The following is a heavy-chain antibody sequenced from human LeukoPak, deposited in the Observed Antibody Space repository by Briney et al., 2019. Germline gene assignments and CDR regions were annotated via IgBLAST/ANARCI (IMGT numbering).Heavy chain of an antibody. J-gene: IGHJ4*02. V-gene: IGHV3-9*01. CDR1: GFTFSSYG. CDR3: AKDDSYYYGSGSYGIDY. CDR2: ISWNSGSI. D-gene: IGHD3-10*01. Sequence: PGRPLRLSCAASGFTFSSYGMHWVRQAPGKGLEWASGISWNSGSIGYADSVKGRFTISRDNAKNSLYLQMNSLRAEDTALYYCAKDDSYYYGSGSYGIDYWGQGTLVTVSS.